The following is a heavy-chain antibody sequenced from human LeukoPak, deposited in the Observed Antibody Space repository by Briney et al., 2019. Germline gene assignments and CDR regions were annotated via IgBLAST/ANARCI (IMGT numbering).Heavy chain of an antibody. Sequence: ASVKVSCKAFGYTFTSYYMHWVRQAPGQGLEWMGWINPNSGGTNYAQKFQGRVTMTRDTSISTAYMELSRLRSDDTAVYYCARPITVTRRSDWFDPWGQGTLVTVSS. V-gene: IGHV1-2*02. CDR2: INPNSGGT. CDR1: GYTFTSYY. J-gene: IGHJ5*02. D-gene: IGHD4-17*01. CDR3: ARPITVTRRSDWFDP.